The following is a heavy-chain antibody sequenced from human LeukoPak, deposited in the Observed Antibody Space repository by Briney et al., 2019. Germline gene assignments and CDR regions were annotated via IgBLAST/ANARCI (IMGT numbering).Heavy chain of an antibody. D-gene: IGHD4-17*01. Sequence: PSETLSLTCAVSGGSISSSNWWSWVRQPPGKGLEWIGEINHSGSTNYNPSLKSRVTISVDTSKSQFSLKLSSVTATDTAVYYCARGLRAVRRPVHYYYYYMDVWGKGTTVTVSS. CDR1: GGSISSSNW. CDR2: INHSGST. CDR3: ARGLRAVRRPVHYYYYYMDV. J-gene: IGHJ6*03. V-gene: IGHV4-4*02.